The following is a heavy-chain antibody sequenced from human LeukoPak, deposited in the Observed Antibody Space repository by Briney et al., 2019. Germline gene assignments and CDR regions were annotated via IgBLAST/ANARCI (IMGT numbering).Heavy chain of an antibody. D-gene: IGHD4-11*01. CDR2: MNPNSGNT. Sequence: ASVKVPCKASGYTFTSYDINWVRQATGQGLEWMGWMNPNSGNTGYAQKFQGRVTITGNTSISTAYMELSSLRSEDTAVYYCVRIDYSNAFDIWGQGTMVTVSS. J-gene: IGHJ3*02. CDR3: VRIDYSNAFDI. CDR1: GYTFTSYD. V-gene: IGHV1-8*01.